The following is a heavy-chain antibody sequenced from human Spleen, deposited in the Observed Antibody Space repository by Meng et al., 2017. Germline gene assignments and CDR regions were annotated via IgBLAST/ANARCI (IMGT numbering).Heavy chain of an antibody. CDR1: GYSFNTHW. D-gene: IGHD5-18*01. CDR3: ARHIVYSYGFDYFDY. V-gene: IGHV5-51*01. CDR2: IYPGDSDT. J-gene: IGHJ4*02. Sequence: KVSCKASGYSFNTHWIDWVRQMPGKGLEWMGVIYPGDSDTEYSPSFQGQVTISADKSINIAYLQWSSLKASDTAMYYCARHIVYSYGFDYFDYWGQGTLVTVSS.